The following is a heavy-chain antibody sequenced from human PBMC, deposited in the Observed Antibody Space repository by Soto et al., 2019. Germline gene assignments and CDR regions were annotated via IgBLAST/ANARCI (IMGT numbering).Heavy chain of an antibody. V-gene: IGHV3-23*01. J-gene: IGHJ6*02. Sequence: EVQLLESGGGLVQPGGSLRLSCAASGFTFSSYAMTWVRQAPGKGLECVSGISGGGGSTYYADSVKGRFTISRDNSKNTLFLQMNSLRAEDTAVYYWAKDRTTVDYHYGMDVWGQGTTVTVSS. CDR1: GFTFSSYA. CDR3: AKDRTTVDYHYGMDV. D-gene: IGHD4-17*01. CDR2: ISGGGGST.